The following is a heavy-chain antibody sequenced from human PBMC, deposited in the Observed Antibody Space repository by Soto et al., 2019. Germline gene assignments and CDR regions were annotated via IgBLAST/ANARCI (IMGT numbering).Heavy chain of an antibody. Sequence: ASVKVSCKASGYTFTTYDIHWVRQVTGQGLEWMGWMNPYNGNTGSTQKFQGRVTMTRNTSICTVYMELTSLRSEDTAVYYCARRKERSGPHYFDYWGQGSLVTVSS. CDR1: GYTFTTYD. J-gene: IGHJ4*02. CDR2: MNPYNGNT. CDR3: ARRKERSGPHYFDY. V-gene: IGHV1-8*01. D-gene: IGHD6-25*01.